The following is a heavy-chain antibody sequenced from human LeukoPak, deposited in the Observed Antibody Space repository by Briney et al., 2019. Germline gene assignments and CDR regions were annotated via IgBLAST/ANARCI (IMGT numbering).Heavy chain of an antibody. D-gene: IGHD3-3*02. CDR3: ARAISIPNWFDP. V-gene: IGHV1-18*01. CDR2: ISAYNGNT. Sequence: ASVKVSCKASGYTFTSYGISWVRQAPGQGLEWMGWISAYNGNTNYAQKLQGRVTMTTDTSTSTAYMEPRSLRSDDTAVYYCARAISIPNWFDPWGQGTLVTVSS. J-gene: IGHJ5*02. CDR1: GYTFTSYG.